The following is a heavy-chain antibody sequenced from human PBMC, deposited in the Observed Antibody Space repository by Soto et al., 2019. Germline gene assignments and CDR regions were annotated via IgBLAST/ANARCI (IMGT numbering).Heavy chain of an antibody. CDR3: ARDWEGSSSD. V-gene: IGHV1-69*08. D-gene: IGHD6-13*01. Sequence: SVKVSCKASGNTFSTYTVNWVRQAPGQGLEWLGRINPLFDKTNYAQKFQGRVTITRDKSTSTAYMELSSLRSEDTAVYYCARDWEGSSSDWGQGTLVTVSS. J-gene: IGHJ4*02. CDR2: INPLFDKT. CDR1: GNTFSTYT.